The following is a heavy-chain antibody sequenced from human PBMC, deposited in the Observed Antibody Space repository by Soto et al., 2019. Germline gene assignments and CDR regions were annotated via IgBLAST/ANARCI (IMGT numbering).Heavy chain of an antibody. Sequence: QVQLVQSGAEVKNPGASVKVSCKASGYSFTRYGIGWARQAPGQGLEWMGWINAYNGNTNYAQNLQGRLTLTTDTPTPTASMELGSLKSTATAIYNCGRVDVSVTPSPQEVWCQGATVTVSS. D-gene: IGHD3-16*02. CDR2: INAYNGNT. CDR3: GRVDVSVTPSPQEV. V-gene: IGHV1-18*01. CDR1: GYSFTRYG. J-gene: IGHJ6*02.